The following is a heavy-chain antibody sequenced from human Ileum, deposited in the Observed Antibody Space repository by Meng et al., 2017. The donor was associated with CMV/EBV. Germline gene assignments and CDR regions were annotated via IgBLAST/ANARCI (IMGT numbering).Heavy chain of an antibody. CDR3: VRLLDSDY. J-gene: IGHJ4*02. CDR1: GFPFRRYW. V-gene: IGHV3-74*03. Sequence: LRLSCAASGFPFRRYWMHWVRQAPWKGLVWVSRINTDGSTTEYADSVKGRFTISRDNAKNTVYLQMNSLRAEDTAVYYCVRLLDSDYWGQGTLVTVSS. CDR2: INTDGSTT. D-gene: IGHD3-16*01.